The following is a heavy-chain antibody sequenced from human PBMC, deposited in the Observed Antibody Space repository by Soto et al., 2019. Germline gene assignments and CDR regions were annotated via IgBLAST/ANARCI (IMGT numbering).Heavy chain of an antibody. V-gene: IGHV3-43*01. J-gene: IGHJ6*02. CDR1: GFTFDDYS. CDR2: ISWDGGTT. D-gene: IGHD6-13*01. CDR3: ARVRQLATKRGYYYGMDV. Sequence: PGGSLRLSCAASGFTFDDYSMHWVRQAPGKGLEWVSLISWDGGTTYYADSVKGRFTISRDNSKDSLYLQMNSLRTEDTALYYCARVRQLATKRGYYYGMDVWGQGTTVTVSS.